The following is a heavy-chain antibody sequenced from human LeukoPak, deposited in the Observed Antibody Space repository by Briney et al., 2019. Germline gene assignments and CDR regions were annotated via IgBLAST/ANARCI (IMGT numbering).Heavy chain of an antibody. J-gene: IGHJ6*02. Sequence: PGGSLRLSCAASGFTFSSYSMNWVRQAPGKGLEWVSSISSSSSYIYYADSVKGRFTISRDNAKNSLYLQMNSLRDEDTAVYYCARDPTAMDFYYYYGMDVWGQGTTVTVSS. V-gene: IGHV3-21*01. D-gene: IGHD5-18*01. CDR2: ISSSSSYI. CDR1: GFTFSSYS. CDR3: ARDPTAMDFYYYYGMDV.